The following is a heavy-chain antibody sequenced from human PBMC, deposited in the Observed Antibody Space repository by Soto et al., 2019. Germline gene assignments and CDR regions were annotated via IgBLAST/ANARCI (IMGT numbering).Heavy chain of an antibody. CDR2: ISSSSSYT. J-gene: IGHJ4*02. CDR1: GFTFSDYY. CDR3: SRFHHSYSGYDYVDY. V-gene: IGHV3-11*05. Sequence: QVQLVESGGGLVKPGGSLRLSCVASGFTFSDYYMSWIRQAPGKGLEWVSYISSSSSYTNYADSVKGRFTISRDNAKNSLYLQMNSLTAEYTALYYCSRFHHSYSGYDYVDYLGQGTLVTVSS. D-gene: IGHD5-12*01.